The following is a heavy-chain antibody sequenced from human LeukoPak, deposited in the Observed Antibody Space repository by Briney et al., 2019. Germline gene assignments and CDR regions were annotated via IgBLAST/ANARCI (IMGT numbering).Heavy chain of an antibody. CDR2: IYQSGRN. Sequence: PSETLSLTCAVHGGSLSDYYWTWLRQPPGKGLEWIGEIYQSGRNNSNPSLTSRVTISVDASRNEFSLKVNSVTAADTAVYYCARRGRAWLGDSTPRRSRVNYSYYYYMDVWGTGTPVTISS. CDR3: ARRGRAWLGDSTPRRSRVNYSYYYYMDV. CDR1: GGSLSDYY. J-gene: IGHJ6*03. V-gene: IGHV4-34*01. D-gene: IGHD3-10*01.